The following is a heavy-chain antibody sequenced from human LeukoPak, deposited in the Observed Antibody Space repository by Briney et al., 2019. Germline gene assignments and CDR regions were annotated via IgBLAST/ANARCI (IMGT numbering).Heavy chain of an antibody. V-gene: IGHV4-39*07. J-gene: IGHJ4*02. CDR1: GGSISSSSYY. CDR2: IYYSGST. Sequence: SETLSLTCTVSGGSISSSSYYWGWIRQPPGKGLEWIGSIYYSGSTYYNPSLKSRVTISVDTSKNQFSLKLSSVTAADTAVYYCARGIGSPFDYWGQGTLVTVSS. CDR3: ARGIGSPFDY. D-gene: IGHD6-13*01.